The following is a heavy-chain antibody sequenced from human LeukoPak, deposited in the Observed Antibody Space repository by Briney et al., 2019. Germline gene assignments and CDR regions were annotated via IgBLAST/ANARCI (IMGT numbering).Heavy chain of an antibody. CDR1: GYSFTSYW. Sequence: GESLKISCKGCGYSFTSYWIGWVRQMPGKGLEWMGIIYPGDSDTRYSPSFQGQVTISADKSISTAYLQWSSLKASDTAMYYCARTYIAARPGAYYYMDVWGKGTTVTVSS. V-gene: IGHV5-51*03. CDR3: ARTYIAARPGAYYYMDV. D-gene: IGHD6-6*01. J-gene: IGHJ6*03. CDR2: IYPGDSDT.